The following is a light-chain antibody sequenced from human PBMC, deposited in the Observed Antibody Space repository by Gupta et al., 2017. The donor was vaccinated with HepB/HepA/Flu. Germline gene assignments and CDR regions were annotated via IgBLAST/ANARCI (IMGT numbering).Light chain of an antibody. CDR1: QSVSSN. Sequence: EIVMTQSPATLSVSPGKRATLSCWASQSVSSNLAWYQQRPGQPPRLLIYGASTRATGVPARFGGSGSETKFTLTISSLQSEDFAIYYCQQYDYWPRTFGQGTKVEIK. J-gene: IGKJ1*01. CDR3: QQYDYWPRT. CDR2: GAS. V-gene: IGKV3-15*01.